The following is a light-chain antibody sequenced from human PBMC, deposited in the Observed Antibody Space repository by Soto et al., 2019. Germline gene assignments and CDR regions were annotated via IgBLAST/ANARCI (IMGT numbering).Light chain of an antibody. CDR2: GAS. CDR3: QQYNNWPPLT. Sequence: EIVMTQSPATLSVSPGDRATLSCRASQSVTNNLAWYQQKPGQAPRLLIYGASTRATGIPVRFSGSGSGTDFTLTISSLQSEDFAVYYCQQYNNWPPLTFGGGTKVEIK. J-gene: IGKJ4*01. CDR1: QSVTNN. V-gene: IGKV3-15*01.